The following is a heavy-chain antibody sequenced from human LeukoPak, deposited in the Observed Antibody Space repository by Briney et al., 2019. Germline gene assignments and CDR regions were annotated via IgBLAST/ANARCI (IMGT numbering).Heavy chain of an antibody. Sequence: PSETLSLTCTVSGGSISSRSYYWGWIRQPPGKGLEWIGSMYYSGSTCYDPSLKSRVTISVDTSKNQFSLKVSSVTAADTAVYYCARHYGYNYGYVDYWGQGALVTVSS. CDR1: GGSISSRSYY. V-gene: IGHV4-39*01. J-gene: IGHJ4*02. CDR3: ARHYGYNYGYVDY. D-gene: IGHD5-18*01. CDR2: MYYSGST.